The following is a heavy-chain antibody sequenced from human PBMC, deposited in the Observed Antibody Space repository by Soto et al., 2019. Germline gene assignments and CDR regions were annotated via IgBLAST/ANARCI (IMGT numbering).Heavy chain of an antibody. D-gene: IGHD5-18*01. CDR1: GFTFSNFA. CDR3: AKLLGRKYTYGRGFDY. V-gene: IGHV3-30*18. CDR2: ISYDGGNR. J-gene: IGHJ4*02. Sequence: QVHLVESGGGVVQPGRSLRLSCAASGFTFSNFAMHWVRQAPGKGLEWVAIISYDGGNRYYADSVKGRFTISRDNSKNTLYLQMNSLRADDSAVYYCAKLLGRKYTYGRGFDYWGQGTLVTVSS.